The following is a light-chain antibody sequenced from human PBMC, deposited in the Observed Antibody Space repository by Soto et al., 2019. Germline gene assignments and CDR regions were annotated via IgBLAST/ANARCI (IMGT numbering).Light chain of an antibody. Sequence: QSVLTQSSSASASLGSSVKLTCTLSSGHSSYIIAWHQQQPGKAPRYLMKLECSGSSNKGSGVPDRFSGSSSGADRYLTISNLQFEDEADYYCETWDSNTRVFGTGTKLTVL. CDR3: ETWDSNTRV. V-gene: IGLV4-60*02. CDR1: SGHSSYI. CDR2: LECSGSS. J-gene: IGLJ1*01.